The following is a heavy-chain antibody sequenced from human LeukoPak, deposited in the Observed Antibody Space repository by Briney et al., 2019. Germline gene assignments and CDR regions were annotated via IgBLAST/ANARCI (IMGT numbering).Heavy chain of an antibody. CDR3: AKSVVLMDRPKY. D-gene: IGHD2-8*01. CDR1: GFTFSSYS. Sequence: GGSLRLSCAASGFTFSSYSMNWVRQAPGKGLEWVSAISGSGGSTYYADSVKGRFTISRDNSKNTLYLQMNSLRAEDTAVYYCAKSVVLMDRPKYWGQGTLVTVSS. J-gene: IGHJ4*02. CDR2: ISGSGGST. V-gene: IGHV3-23*01.